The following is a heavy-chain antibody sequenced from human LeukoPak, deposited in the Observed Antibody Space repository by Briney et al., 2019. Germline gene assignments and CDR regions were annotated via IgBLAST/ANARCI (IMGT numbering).Heavy chain of an antibody. Sequence: ASVKVSCKASGYTFTSYYMHWVRQAPGQGLEWMGIINPSGGSTSYAQKFQGRVTMTRDTSTSTVYMELSSLRSEDTAVYYCARDFDRYCSGGSCYSSNWFDPWGQGTLVTVSS. V-gene: IGHV1-46*03. J-gene: IGHJ5*02. CDR3: ARDFDRYCSGGSCYSSNWFDP. CDR2: INPSGGST. CDR1: GYTFTSYY. D-gene: IGHD2-15*01.